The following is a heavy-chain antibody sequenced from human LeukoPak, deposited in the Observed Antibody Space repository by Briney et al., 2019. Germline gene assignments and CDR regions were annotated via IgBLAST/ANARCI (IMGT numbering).Heavy chain of an antibody. CDR1: GFTFDDYA. J-gene: IGHJ4*02. CDR3: AKGSYYDFWSALDY. D-gene: IGHD3-3*01. CDR2: ISWNSGSI. V-gene: IGHV3-9*01. Sequence: GGSLRLSCAASGFTFDDYAMHWVRQAPRKGLEWVSGISWNSGSIGYADSVKGRFTISRDNAKNSLYLQMNSLRAEDTALYYCAKGSYYDFWSALDYWGQGTLVTVSS.